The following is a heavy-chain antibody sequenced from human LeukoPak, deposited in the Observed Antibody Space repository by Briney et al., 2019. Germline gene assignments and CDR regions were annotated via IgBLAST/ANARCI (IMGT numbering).Heavy chain of an antibody. J-gene: IGHJ6*02. CDR3: ARAQYADYYYYGMDV. V-gene: IGHV3-7*04. Sequence: SGGSLRLSCAASGFTFSSYWMSWVRQAPGKGLEWVANIKQDGSEKYYVDSVKGRFTISRDNAKNSLYLQMNSLRAEDTAVYYCARAQYADYYYYGMDVWGQGTTVTVSS. CDR1: GFTFSSYW. D-gene: IGHD2-2*01. CDR2: IKQDGSEK.